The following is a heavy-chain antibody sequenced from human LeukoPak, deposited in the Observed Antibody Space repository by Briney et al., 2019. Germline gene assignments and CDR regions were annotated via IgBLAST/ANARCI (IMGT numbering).Heavy chain of an antibody. V-gene: IGHV3-7*03. CDR2: IKQDGSEK. J-gene: IGHJ6*02. CDR3: ARGGGLDV. Sequence: PGGSLRLSCVASGFTFSNYWMHWVRQAPGKGLEWVANIKQDGSEKYYVDSVKGRFTISRDNAKNSLYLQMSNLRAEDTAVYFCARGGGLDVWGQGATVTVSS. D-gene: IGHD3-16*01. CDR1: GFTFSNYW.